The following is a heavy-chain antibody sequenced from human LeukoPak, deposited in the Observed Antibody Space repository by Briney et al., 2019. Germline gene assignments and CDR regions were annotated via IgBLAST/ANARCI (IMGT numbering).Heavy chain of an antibody. CDR1: GYTFTSYG. Sequence: GASVKVSCKASGYTFTSYGISRVRQAPGQGLEWMGWISAYNGNTNYAQKLQGRVTMTTDTSTSTAYMELRSLRSDDTAVYYCASTIAVAATGRGAFDIWGQGTMVTVSS. CDR3: ASTIAVAATGRGAFDI. CDR2: ISAYNGNT. J-gene: IGHJ3*02. D-gene: IGHD6-19*01. V-gene: IGHV1-18*01.